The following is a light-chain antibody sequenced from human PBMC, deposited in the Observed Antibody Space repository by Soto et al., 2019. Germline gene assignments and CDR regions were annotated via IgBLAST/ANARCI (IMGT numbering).Light chain of an antibody. CDR3: QQYVRPRT. CDR1: QSVLYSSNNKNY. Sequence: DIVMTQSPDSLAVSLGERATINCKSSQSVLYSSNNKNYLAWYQQKPGQPPKLLIYWASTRESGVPDRFSGSGSGTDFTLTISSLQAEDVAVYYCQQYVRPRTFGQGTKVEIK. J-gene: IGKJ1*01. CDR2: WAS. V-gene: IGKV4-1*01.